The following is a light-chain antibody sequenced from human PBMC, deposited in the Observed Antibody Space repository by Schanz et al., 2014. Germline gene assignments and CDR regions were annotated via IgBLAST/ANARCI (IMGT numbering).Light chain of an antibody. CDR2: DGS. CDR1: QSIGTW. Sequence: DVQMTQSPSTLSASVGDRVTITCRASQSIGTWLAWYQQKPGKVPKLLIYDGSTLESGVSSRFSGSGSGTEFSLTINGLQADDFAVYYCQQRSNWPWTFGQGTKVEIK. V-gene: IGKV1-5*01. CDR3: QQRSNWPWT. J-gene: IGKJ1*01.